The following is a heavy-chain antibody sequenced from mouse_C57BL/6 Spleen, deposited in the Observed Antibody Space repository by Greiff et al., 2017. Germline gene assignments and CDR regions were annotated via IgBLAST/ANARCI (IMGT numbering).Heavy chain of an antibody. CDR3: ARDDYGSHFDY. V-gene: IGHV5-4*01. CDR2: ISDGGSYT. D-gene: IGHD1-1*01. Sequence: EVKLVESGGGLVKPGGSLKLSCAASGFTFSSYAMSWVRQTPEKRLEWVATISDGGSYTYYPDNVKGRFTISRDTAKNNLYLQMSHLKSEDTAMYYCARDDYGSHFDYWGQGTTLTVSS. CDR1: GFTFSSYA. J-gene: IGHJ2*01.